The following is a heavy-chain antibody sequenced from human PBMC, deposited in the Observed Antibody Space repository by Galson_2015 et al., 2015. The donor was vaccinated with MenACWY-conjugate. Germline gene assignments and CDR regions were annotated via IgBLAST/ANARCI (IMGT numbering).Heavy chain of an antibody. CDR1: GYTFISYG. CDR3: ARYSSLYDYFDS. V-gene: IGHV1-18*01. J-gene: IGHJ4*02. D-gene: IGHD6-19*01. Sequence: SVKVSCKASGYTFISYGITWVRQAPGQGLEWMGRIRVSNGDTKFAQSFQDRVSMIADISTDTAYMELRNLRSDDTALYYCARYSSLYDYFDSWGQGTLVTVSS. CDR2: IRVSNGDT.